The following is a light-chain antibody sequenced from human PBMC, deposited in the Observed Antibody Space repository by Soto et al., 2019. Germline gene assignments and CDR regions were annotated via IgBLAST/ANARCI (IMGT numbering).Light chain of an antibody. V-gene: IGKV3-15*01. Sequence: EIVLTQSPATLSVSPGERVTLSCRASQGVSTNLAWYQQKPGQAPRLLIFGASARATGIPDTFSGSGSGTDFTLTISSLQFEDFAVYYCQQYNAWPLTFGGGTKLEIQ. CDR1: QGVSTN. CDR3: QQYNAWPLT. CDR2: GAS. J-gene: IGKJ4*01.